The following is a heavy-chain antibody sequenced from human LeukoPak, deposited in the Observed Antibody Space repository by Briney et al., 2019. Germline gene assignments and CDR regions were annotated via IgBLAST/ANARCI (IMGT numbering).Heavy chain of an antibody. CDR3: ARGSGWYGLDY. V-gene: IGHV4-34*01. CDR2: INHSGST. D-gene: IGHD6-19*01. J-gene: IGHJ4*02. Sequence: SETLSLTCAVYGGSFSGYYWSWIRQPPGKGLEWIGEINHSGSTDYNPSLKSRVTISVDTSKNQFSLKLSSVTAADTAVYYCARGSGWYGLDYWGQGTLVTVSS. CDR1: GGSFSGYY.